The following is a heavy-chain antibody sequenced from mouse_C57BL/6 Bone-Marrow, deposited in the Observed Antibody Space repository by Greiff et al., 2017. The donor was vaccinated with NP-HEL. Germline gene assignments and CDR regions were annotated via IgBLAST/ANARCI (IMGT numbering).Heavy chain of an antibody. CDR3: ARHLSWDVEEDY. J-gene: IGHJ2*01. V-gene: IGHV5-6*01. Sequence: EVKLVESGGDLVKPGGSLKLSCAASGFTFSSYGMSWVRQTPDKRLEWVATISSGGSYTYYPDSVKGRFTIARDNAKNTRYLQMSSLKSEDTAMYYCARHLSWDVEEDYWGQGTTLTVSS. CDR2: ISSGGSYT. D-gene: IGHD4-1*01. CDR1: GFTFSSYG.